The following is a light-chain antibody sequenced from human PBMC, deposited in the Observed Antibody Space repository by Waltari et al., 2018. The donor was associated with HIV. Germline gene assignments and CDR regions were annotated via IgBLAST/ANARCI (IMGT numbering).Light chain of an antibody. V-gene: IGLV2-8*01. J-gene: IGLJ2*01. CDR3: SSYAGSNTLI. Sequence: SPGHSVTISCTGTSSDVGAYNYVSWYQQHPGKAPKLIIYEVTKRPSGVPDRFSASKSGNTASLTVSGLQTDDEADYYCSSYAGSNTLIFGGGTNLIVL. CDR1: SSDVGAYNY. CDR2: EVT.